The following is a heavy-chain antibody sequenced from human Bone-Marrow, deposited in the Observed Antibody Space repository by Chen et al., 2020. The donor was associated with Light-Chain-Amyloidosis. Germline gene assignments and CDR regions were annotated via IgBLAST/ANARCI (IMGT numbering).Heavy chain of an antibody. V-gene: IGHV5-51*01. CDR1: GYTFPNYW. CDR3: ARRRDGYNFDY. J-gene: IGHJ4*02. CDR2: LYPDDSDA. Sequence: EVQLEQPGPEVKKPGASLKISCKGSGYTFPNYWIGWVRPMPGKGLEWMGVLYPDDSDARYSPSFEGQVTISADKSITTAYLQWRSLKASDTAMYYCARRRDGYNFDYWGQGTLVTVSS. D-gene: IGHD5-12*01.